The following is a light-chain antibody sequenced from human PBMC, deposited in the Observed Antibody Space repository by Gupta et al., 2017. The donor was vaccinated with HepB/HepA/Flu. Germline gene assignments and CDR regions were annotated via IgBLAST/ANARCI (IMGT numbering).Light chain of an antibody. CDR1: ESISSK. CDR2: DGS. Sequence: IVMTQSPATLSVSPGERATLSCRASESISSKLAWYQHKPDQAPRLLIYDGSTRASGIPARFSGSGSGTEFTLTISSLQSEDFAVYYCQQKNKGQKAFGQGTRVEIK. CDR3: QQKNKGQKA. V-gene: IGKV3-15*01. J-gene: IGKJ1*01.